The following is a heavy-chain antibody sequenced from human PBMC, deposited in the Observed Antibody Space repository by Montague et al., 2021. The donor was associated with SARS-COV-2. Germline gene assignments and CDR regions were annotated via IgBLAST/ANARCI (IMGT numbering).Heavy chain of an antibody. CDR2: IYYSGST. CDR1: GGSISSSSYY. D-gene: IGHD3-22*01. J-gene: IGHJ4*02. CDR3: ARRGKTRIAMIVVVIGYYDH. V-gene: IGHV4-39*01. Sequence: ETLSLSCTVSGGSISSSSYYWGWIRQPPGKGLEWIGSIYYSGSTYYNPSLKSRVTISVDTSKNQFSLKLSSVTAADTAVYYCARRGKTRIAMIVVVIGYYDHWGQGTLVTVST.